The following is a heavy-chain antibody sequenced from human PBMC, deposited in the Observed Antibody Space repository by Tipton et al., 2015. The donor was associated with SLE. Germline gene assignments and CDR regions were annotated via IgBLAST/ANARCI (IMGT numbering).Heavy chain of an antibody. CDR1: GGSISSRIYY. V-gene: IGHV4-31*03. D-gene: IGHD6-13*01. CDR2: IYYSGST. CDR3: ARELYCSSWSGAWYYYMDV. J-gene: IGHJ6*03. Sequence: TLSLTCTVSGGSISSRIYYWSWIRPHPGKGLEWIGYIYYSGSTYYNPSLKSRVTISVDTSKNQFSLKLSSVTAADTAVYYCARELYCSSWSGAWYYYMDVWGKGTTVTVSS.